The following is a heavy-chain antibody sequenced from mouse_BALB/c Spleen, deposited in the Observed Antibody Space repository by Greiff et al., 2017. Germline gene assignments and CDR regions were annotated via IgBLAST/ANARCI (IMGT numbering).Heavy chain of an antibody. Sequence: QVQLQQPGAELVRPGASVKLSCKASGYSFTSYWMNWVKQRPGQGLEWIGMIHPSDSDTWLNQKFKDKATLTVDKSSSTAYMQLSSPTSEDSAVYYCAREGYGNYGDFDVWGAGTTVTVSS. CDR1: GYSFTSYW. J-gene: IGHJ1*01. CDR3: AREGYGNYGDFDV. D-gene: IGHD2-1*01. CDR2: IHPSDSDT. V-gene: IGHV1-69*02.